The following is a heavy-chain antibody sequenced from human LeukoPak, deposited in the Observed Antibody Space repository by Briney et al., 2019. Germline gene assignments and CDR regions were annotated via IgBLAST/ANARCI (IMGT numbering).Heavy chain of an antibody. D-gene: IGHD3-22*01. V-gene: IGHV1-2*02. CDR1: GYTFTGYY. Sequence: ASVKVSFKASGYTFTGYYMHWVRPAPGQGLEWMGLINSNRGSTHYAQKFQGRVNMTRDTSISTAYMELSRLRSDDTAVYYCARVRFNYDSRGYSTIDYWGEGTLVTVSS. J-gene: IGHJ4*02. CDR3: ARVRFNYDSRGYSTIDY. CDR2: INSNRGST.